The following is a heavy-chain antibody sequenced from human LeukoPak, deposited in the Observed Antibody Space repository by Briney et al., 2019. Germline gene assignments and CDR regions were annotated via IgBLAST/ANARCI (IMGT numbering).Heavy chain of an antibody. V-gene: IGHV1-8*01. Sequence: ASVKVSGKASGYTFPSYDINWVRQATGQGLEWMGWMNPNSGNTGYAQKFQGRVTMTRNTSISTAYMELSSRRSEDTAVYYCAGGPRYYYYYMDVWGKGTTVTVSS. CDR3: AGGPRYYYYYMDV. CDR1: GYTFPSYD. CDR2: MNPNSGNT. J-gene: IGHJ6*03.